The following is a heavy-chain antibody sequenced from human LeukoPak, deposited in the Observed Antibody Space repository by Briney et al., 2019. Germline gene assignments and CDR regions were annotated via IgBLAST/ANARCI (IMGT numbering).Heavy chain of an antibody. CDR1: GFTFSSYW. V-gene: IGHV3-7*01. CDR2: IKQDGSEK. Sequence: GGSLRLSCAASGFTFSSYWMSWVRQAPGKGLEWVANIKQDGSEKDYVDSVKGRFTISRDNAKNSLYLQMNSLRAEDTAVYYCARMDMAVAGIFDNWGQGTLVTVSS. J-gene: IGHJ4*02. D-gene: IGHD6-19*01. CDR3: ARMDMAVAGIFDN.